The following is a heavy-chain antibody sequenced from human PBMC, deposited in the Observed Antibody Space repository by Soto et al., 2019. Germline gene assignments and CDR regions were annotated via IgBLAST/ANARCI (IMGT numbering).Heavy chain of an antibody. CDR2: ISGSGGST. CDR3: AKEEYYDILTGYLD. J-gene: IGHJ4*02. V-gene: IGHV3-23*01. D-gene: IGHD3-9*01. CDR1: GFTFSSYA. Sequence: GGSLRLSCAASGFTFSSYAMSRVRQAPGKGLEWVSAISGSGGSTYYADSVKGRFTISRDNSKNTLYLQMNSLRAEDTAVYYCAKEEYYDILTGYLDWGRGTLVTVSS.